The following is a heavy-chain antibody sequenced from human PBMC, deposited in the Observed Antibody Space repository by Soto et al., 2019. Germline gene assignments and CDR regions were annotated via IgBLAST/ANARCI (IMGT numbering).Heavy chain of an antibody. CDR3: AKDHIGGIDY. CDR1: GFTFSSYG. Sequence: GGSLRLSCAASGFTFSSYGMHWVRQAPGKGLEWVAVISYDGSNKYYADSVKGRFTISRDNSKNTLYLQMNSLRAEDTAVYYCAKDHIGGIDYWGQGTLVTVSS. CDR2: ISYDGSNK. D-gene: IGHD2-21*01. J-gene: IGHJ4*02. V-gene: IGHV3-30*18.